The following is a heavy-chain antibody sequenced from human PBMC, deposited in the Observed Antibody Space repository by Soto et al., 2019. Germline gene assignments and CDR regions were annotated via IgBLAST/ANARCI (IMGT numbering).Heavy chain of an antibody. V-gene: IGHV4-39*01. CDR3: ARHHYPYYDILTGFASLGWFDP. CDR2: IYYSGST. D-gene: IGHD3-9*01. J-gene: IGHJ5*02. CDR1: GGAISSSSYY. Sequence: SDTLFLSCTVAGGAISSSSYYRGWIRQPPGKGLEWIGSIYYSGSTCNNPSLKSRVTISVDTSKNQFSLKLSSVTAADTAVYYCARHHYPYYDILTGFASLGWFDPWRQGTLDTVSS.